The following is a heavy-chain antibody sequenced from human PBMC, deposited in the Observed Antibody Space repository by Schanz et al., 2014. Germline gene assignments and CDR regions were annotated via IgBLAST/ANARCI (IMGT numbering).Heavy chain of an antibody. J-gene: IGHJ2*01. CDR3: ARDTTWRRDL. CDR2: VFPNGIT. Sequence: QVQLQQWGAGLLKPSETLSLTCAVYGGSIRSGTYYWSWIRQPAGKALEWVGRVFPNGITNYNPSLKSRVPISLDTSNNQFSLTLTSLTAADTAVYYCARDTTWRRDLGGRGTLVTVSS. D-gene: IGHD5-12*01. V-gene: IGHV4-61*02. CDR1: GGSIRSGTYY.